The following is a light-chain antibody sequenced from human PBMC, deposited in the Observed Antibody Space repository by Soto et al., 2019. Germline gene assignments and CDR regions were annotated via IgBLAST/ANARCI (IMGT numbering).Light chain of an antibody. V-gene: IGKV3-11*01. CDR2: DAT. J-gene: IGKJ4*01. CDR1: QSVGSY. CDR3: QQYNLYSALS. Sequence: EIVLTQSPATLSLSPGERATLSCRASQSVGSYLAWFQQKPGQAPRLLIYDATNRATGIPARFNGSGSGTDFTLTISGLQPDDFATYYCQQYNLYSALSFGGGTKVDIK.